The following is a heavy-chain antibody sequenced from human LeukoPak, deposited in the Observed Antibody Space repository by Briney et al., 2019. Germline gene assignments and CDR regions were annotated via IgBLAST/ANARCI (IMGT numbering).Heavy chain of an antibody. V-gene: IGHV4-34*01. CDR3: ASRGAAAGIVGAIDY. CDR2: INHSGST. J-gene: IGHJ4*02. D-gene: IGHD6-13*01. CDR1: GGSFSGHY. Sequence: SETLSLTCAVYGGSFSGHYWSWIRQPPGKGLEWIGEINHSGSTNYNPSLKSRVTISVDTSKNQFSLKLSSVTAADTAVYYCASRGAAAGIVGAIDYWGQGTLVTVSS.